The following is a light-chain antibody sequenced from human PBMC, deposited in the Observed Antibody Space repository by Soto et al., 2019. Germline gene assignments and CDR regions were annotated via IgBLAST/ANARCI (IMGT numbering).Light chain of an antibody. V-gene: IGLV4-69*01. CDR3: QTWGTGIVI. Sequence: QLVLTQSPSASASPGASVKLTCTLSSGHSNYAIASHQQQPEKGPPYLMKLNRNGSHSKGVAVPNRCSGSSSGAERYLTISSLQYEDEADYYCQTWGTGIVIFGGGTKLTVL. CDR2: LNRNGSH. J-gene: IGLJ2*01. CDR1: SGHSNYA.